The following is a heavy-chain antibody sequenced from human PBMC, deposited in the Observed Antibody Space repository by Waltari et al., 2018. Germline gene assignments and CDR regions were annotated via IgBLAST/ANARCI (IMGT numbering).Heavy chain of an antibody. CDR2: IIPIFGTA. V-gene: IGHV1-69*01. CDR1: GGTFSSYA. J-gene: IGHJ3*02. CDR3: ARDDYYGSGSYEALTVRRTVDAFDI. Sequence: QVQLVQSGAEVKKPGSSVKVSCKASGGTFSSYAISWVRQAPGQGLEWMGGIIPIFGTANYAQKFQGRGTITADESTSTAYMELSSLRSEDTAVYYCARDDYYGSGSYEALTVRRTVDAFDIWGQGTMVTVSS. D-gene: IGHD3-10*01.